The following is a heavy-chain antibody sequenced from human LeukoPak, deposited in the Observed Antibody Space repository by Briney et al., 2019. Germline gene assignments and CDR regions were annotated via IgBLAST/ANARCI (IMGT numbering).Heavy chain of an antibody. Sequence: SGGSLRLSCAASGFTFSSYAMSWVRQAPGKGLEWVSAISGSGGSTYYADSVKGRFTISRDNSKNTLYLQMNSLRAEDTAVYYCAKDAVNNWGTYYFDYWGQGTLVTVSS. CDR1: GFTFSSYA. V-gene: IGHV3-23*01. CDR2: ISGSGGST. CDR3: AKDAVNNWGTYYFDY. D-gene: IGHD7-27*01. J-gene: IGHJ4*02.